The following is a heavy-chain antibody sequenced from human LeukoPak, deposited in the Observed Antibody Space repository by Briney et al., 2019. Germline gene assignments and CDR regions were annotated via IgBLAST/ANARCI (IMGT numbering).Heavy chain of an antibody. CDR3: ARESITGDRDFDY. V-gene: IGHV3-48*01. CDR1: GFTFSGYS. D-gene: IGHD7-27*01. Sequence: GGSLRLSCAASGFTFSGYSMNGVRQAPGRGLEWLSYISSGSRTIFYGDSVKGRFIISRDNAKNSLYLLMISLRADDTAVYYCARESITGDRDFDYWGQGTLITVSS. J-gene: IGHJ4*02. CDR2: ISSGSRTI.